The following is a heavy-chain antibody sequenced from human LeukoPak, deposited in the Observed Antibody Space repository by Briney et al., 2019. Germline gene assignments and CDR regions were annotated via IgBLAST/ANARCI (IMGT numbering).Heavy chain of an antibody. CDR3: ARERGIAASDSPRLLDY. J-gene: IGHJ4*02. CDR2: ISAYNGNT. V-gene: IGHV1-18*01. CDR1: GYTFTSYD. D-gene: IGHD6-13*01. Sequence: GASVKVSCKASGYTFTSYDISWVRQAPGQGLEWMGWISAYNGNTIYAQKLQGRVTMTTDTSTSTAYMELRSLRSDDTAVYYCARERGIAASDSPRLLDYWGQGTLVTVSS.